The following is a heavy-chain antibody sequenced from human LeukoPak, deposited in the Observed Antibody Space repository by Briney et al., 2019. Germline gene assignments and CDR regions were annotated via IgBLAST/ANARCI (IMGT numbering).Heavy chain of an antibody. CDR2: ISRNSGSI. D-gene: IGHD1-1*01. CDR1: AFTFDDYT. Sequence: PGRNLRLSSAASAFTFDDYTMHWRPQAPGEGLESVSGISRNSGSIGYADSVKGRFTISRDNAKNSLYLQMNSLRAEDMALYYCAKDRGTTGTTAAFDIWGQGTMVTVSS. V-gene: IGHV3-9*03. CDR3: AKDRGTTGTTAAFDI. J-gene: IGHJ3*02.